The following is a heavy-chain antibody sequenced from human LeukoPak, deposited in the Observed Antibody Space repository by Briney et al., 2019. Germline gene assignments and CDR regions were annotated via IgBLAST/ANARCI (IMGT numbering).Heavy chain of an antibody. J-gene: IGHJ4*02. CDR1: GGSIISYY. CDR2: IYYSGST. V-gene: IGHV4-59*01. Sequence: PSETLSLTSTVPGGSIISYYWSWIRQPPGKGLEWIGYIYYSGSTNYNPSLKSRVTISVDTSKNQFSLKLSSVTAADTAVYYCARDYGDFFDYWGQGTLVTVSS. CDR3: ARDYGDFFDY. D-gene: IGHD4-17*01.